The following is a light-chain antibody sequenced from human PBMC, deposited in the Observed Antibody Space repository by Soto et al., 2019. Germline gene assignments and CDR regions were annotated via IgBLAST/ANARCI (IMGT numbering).Light chain of an antibody. J-gene: IGKJ2*01. CDR1: QSIFSY. CDR2: ATS. Sequence: DIQMTQSPSSLSASIGDRVTITCRASQSIFSYLNWFQQKPGEAPKLLIQATSSLQSEVPSRFSCSGSGTDFPLTINSPQPEDFAVYCCQQSYSAPVTFSQGTKL. CDR3: QQSYSAPVT. V-gene: IGKV1-39*01.